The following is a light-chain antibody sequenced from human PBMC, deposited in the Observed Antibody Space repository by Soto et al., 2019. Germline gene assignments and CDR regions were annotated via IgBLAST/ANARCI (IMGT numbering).Light chain of an antibody. V-gene: IGKV3-20*01. CDR1: QSVSSSY. Sequence: EIVLTQSPGTLSLSPGERATLSCRASQSVSSSYLAWYQQKPGQAPRLLIYGASSRATGIPDMFSGSGSGTNFTITISRLEPEDFAVYYCQQYGSSPYTFGQGTKLEIK. J-gene: IGKJ2*01. CDR3: QQYGSSPYT. CDR2: GAS.